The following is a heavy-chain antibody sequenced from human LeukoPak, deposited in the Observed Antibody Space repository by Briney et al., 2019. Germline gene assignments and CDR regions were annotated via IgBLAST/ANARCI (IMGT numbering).Heavy chain of an antibody. Sequence: GGSLRLSCAASGLTVSSNYMNWVRQAPGMGLEWVSLIYPGGSTYYADSVKGRFTISRDNSKNTLYLQMNSLRADDTAVYYCARGQRAAASFDCWGQGTLVTVSS. CDR2: IYPGGST. D-gene: IGHD6-13*01. CDR3: ARGQRAAASFDC. J-gene: IGHJ4*02. V-gene: IGHV3-66*01. CDR1: GLTVSSNY.